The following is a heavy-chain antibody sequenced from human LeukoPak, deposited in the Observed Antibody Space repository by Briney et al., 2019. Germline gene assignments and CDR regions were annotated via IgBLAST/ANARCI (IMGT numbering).Heavy chain of an antibody. Sequence: PSETLSLTCTVSGGSISSSSYYWGWIRQPPGKGLEWIGSIYYSGSTYYNPSLKSRVTISVDTSKNQFSLKLSSVTAADTAVYYCARDISTPNRFDYWGQGTLVTVSS. V-gene: IGHV4-39*07. CDR2: IYYSGST. CDR3: ARDISTPNRFDY. D-gene: IGHD1-14*01. CDR1: GGSISSSSYY. J-gene: IGHJ4*02.